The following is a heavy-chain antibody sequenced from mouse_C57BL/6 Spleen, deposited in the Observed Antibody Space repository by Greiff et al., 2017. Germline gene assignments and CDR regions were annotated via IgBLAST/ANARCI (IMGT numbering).Heavy chain of an antibody. D-gene: IGHD1-1*01. CDR2: ISGDGGNT. Sequence: DVKLVESGGGLVKPGGSLKLSCAASGFTFSSYTMSWVRQTPEKRLEWVATISGDGGNTYYPDSVKGRFTISRDNAKNTLYLQMSGLRCENTDLYYCVRVYGSSYNYCDYWGQGTTLTVSS. J-gene: IGHJ2*01. CDR1: GFTFSSYT. V-gene: IGHV5-9*01. CDR3: VRVYGSSYNYCDY.